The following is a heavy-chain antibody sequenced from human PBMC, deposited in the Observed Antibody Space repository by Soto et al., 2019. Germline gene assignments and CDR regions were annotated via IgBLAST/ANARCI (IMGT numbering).Heavy chain of an antibody. CDR2: IWYDGSNK. J-gene: IGHJ4*02. CDR1: GFTFSSYG. V-gene: IGHV3-33*01. Sequence: PGGSLRLSCAASGFTFSSYGMHWVRQAPGKGLEWVAVIWYDGSNKYYADSVKGRFTISRDNSKNTLYLQMNSLRAEDTAVYYCAREDYDSRGYYYVNVDGQIDYWGQGTRVNVAS. CDR3: AREDYDSRGYYYVNVDGQIDY. D-gene: IGHD3-22*01.